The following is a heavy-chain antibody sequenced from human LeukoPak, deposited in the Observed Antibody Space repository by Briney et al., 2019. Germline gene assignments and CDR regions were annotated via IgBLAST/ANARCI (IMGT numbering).Heavy chain of an antibody. J-gene: IGHJ4*02. Sequence: GRSLRLSCAASGFTFSSYAMHWVRQAPGKGLEWVAVISYDGSNKYYADSVKGRFTISRDNSKNTLYLQMNSLRAEDTAVYYCARPGGWYLDYWGQGTLVTVPS. V-gene: IGHV3-30-3*01. D-gene: IGHD6-19*01. CDR2: ISYDGSNK. CDR1: GFTFSSYA. CDR3: ARPGGWYLDY.